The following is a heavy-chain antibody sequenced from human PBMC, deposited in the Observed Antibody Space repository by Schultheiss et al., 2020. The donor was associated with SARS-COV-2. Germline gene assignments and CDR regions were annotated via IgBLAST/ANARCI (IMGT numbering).Heavy chain of an antibody. CDR3: ARITSQWLAPSDY. D-gene: IGHD6-19*01. V-gene: IGHV3-30*01. Sequence: GESLKISCAASGFTFSSYAMHWVRQAPGKGLEWVAVISYDGSNKYYADSVKGRFTISRDNSKNTLYLQMNSLRAEDTAVYYCARITSQWLAPSDYWGQGTLVTVSS. CDR2: ISYDGSNK. J-gene: IGHJ4*02. CDR1: GFTFSSYA.